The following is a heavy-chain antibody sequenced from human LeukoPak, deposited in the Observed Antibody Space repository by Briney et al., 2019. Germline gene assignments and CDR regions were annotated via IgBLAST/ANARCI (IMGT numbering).Heavy chain of an antibody. J-gene: IGHJ4*02. CDR3: ARNPGRPGDYFDY. V-gene: IGHV4-39*01. D-gene: IGHD1-14*01. CDR2: IYYSGST. CDR1: GGSTSSSSYY. Sequence: PSETLSLTCTVSGGSTSSSSYYWGWIRQPPGKGLEWIGSIYYSGSTYYNPSLKSRVTISVDTSKNQFSLKLSSVTAADTAVYYCARNPGRPGDYFDYWGQGTLVTVSS.